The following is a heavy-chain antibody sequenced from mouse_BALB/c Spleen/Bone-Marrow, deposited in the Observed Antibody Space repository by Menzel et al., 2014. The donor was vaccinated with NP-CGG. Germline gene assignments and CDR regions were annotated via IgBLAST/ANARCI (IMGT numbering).Heavy chain of an antibody. Sequence: EVQLQESGPGLVKPSQTVSLTCTVTGISITTGNYRWSWIRQFPGNKLEWIGYIYYSGTITYNPSLTSRTTITRDTSXNQFFLEMNSLTAEDTATYYCARYGSYFDYWGQGTTLTVSS. D-gene: IGHD2-1*01. J-gene: IGHJ2*01. CDR3: ARYGSYFDY. V-gene: IGHV3-5*02. CDR1: GISITTGNYR. CDR2: IYYSGTI.